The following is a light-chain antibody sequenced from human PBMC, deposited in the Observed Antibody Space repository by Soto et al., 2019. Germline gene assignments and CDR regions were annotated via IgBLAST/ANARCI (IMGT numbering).Light chain of an antibody. CDR1: QGISNY. CDR2: AAS. Sequence: DIQMTQSPSSLSASVGDRVTITCRASQGISNYLAWYQQIPGKVPKLLIYAASALQSGVPSRFSGSGSGTDFTLNISSLQPEAVATYSCQKYNSAPWTFGQGTKVEIK. J-gene: IGKJ1*01. V-gene: IGKV1-27*01. CDR3: QKYNSAPWT.